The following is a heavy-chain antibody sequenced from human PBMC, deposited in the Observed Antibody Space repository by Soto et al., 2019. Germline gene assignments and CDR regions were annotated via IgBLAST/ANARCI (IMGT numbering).Heavy chain of an antibody. CDR1: GGTFSSYT. Sequence: QVQLVQSGAEVKKPGSSVKVSCKASGGTFSSYTISWVRQAPGQGLEWMGRIIPILGIANYAQKFQGRVTITADKSTSTAYMELSSLRSEDTAVYYCASQQLGKYCYYYFYMDVWGKGTTVTVSS. CDR2: IIPILGIA. V-gene: IGHV1-69*02. CDR3: ASQQLGKYCYYYFYMDV. D-gene: IGHD6-13*01. J-gene: IGHJ6*03.